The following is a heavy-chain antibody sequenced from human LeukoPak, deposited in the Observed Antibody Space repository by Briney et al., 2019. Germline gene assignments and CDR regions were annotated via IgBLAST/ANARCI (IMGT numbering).Heavy chain of an antibody. CDR2: INPSGGST. D-gene: IGHD3-22*01. CDR3: ARDAYYDSSGYVGGAFDI. V-gene: IGHV1-46*01. J-gene: IGHJ3*02. Sequence: ASVKVSCKASGYTFTSYYMHWVRQAPGQGLEWMGIINPSGGSTSYAQKFQGRVTMTRDTSTSTVYMELSSLRSEDTAVYYCARDAYYDSSGYVGGAFDIWGQGTMVTVSP. CDR1: GYTFTSYY.